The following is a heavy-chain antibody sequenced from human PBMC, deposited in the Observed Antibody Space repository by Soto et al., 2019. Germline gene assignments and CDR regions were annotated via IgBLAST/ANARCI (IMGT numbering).Heavy chain of an antibody. J-gene: IGHJ3*02. CDR2: ISSNGGST. V-gene: IGHV3-64*01. Sequence: EVQLVESGGGLVQPGGSLRLSCAASGFTFSSYAMHWVRQAPGKGLEYVSAISSNGGSTYYANSVKGRFTISRDNSKNTLYLQMGSLRTGEMAVYYSARLLWFGGPDAFDIWGPGTMVTASS. CDR1: GFTFSSYA. D-gene: IGHD3-10*01. CDR3: ARLLWFGGPDAFDI.